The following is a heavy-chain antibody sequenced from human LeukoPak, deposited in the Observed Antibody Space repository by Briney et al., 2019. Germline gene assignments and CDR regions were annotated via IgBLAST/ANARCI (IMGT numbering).Heavy chain of an antibody. CDR3: TTDFPYYDSSGYYANFDY. CDR1: GFSFSTFV. J-gene: IGHJ4*02. V-gene: IGHV3-15*07. D-gene: IGHD3-22*01. CDR2: IKSKTDGGTT. Sequence: PGSSLRLSCAASGFSFSTFVMHWVRQAPGKGLEWVGRIKSKTDGGTTDYAAPVKGRFTISRDDSKNTLYLQMNSLKTEDTAVYYCTTDFPYYDSSGYYANFDYWGQGTLVTVSS.